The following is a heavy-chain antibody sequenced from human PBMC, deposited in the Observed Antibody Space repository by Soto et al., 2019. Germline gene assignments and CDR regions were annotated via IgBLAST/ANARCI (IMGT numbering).Heavy chain of an antibody. CDR1: GYTFTGYY. Sequence: ASVKVSCKASGYTFTGYYMHWVRQAPGQGLEWMGWINPNSGGTNYAQKFQGGVTMTRDTSISTAYMELSRLRSDDTAVYYCARVRNSSPFYYYYGMDVWGQGTTVTVSS. CDR2: INPNSGGT. D-gene: IGHD6-6*01. CDR3: ARVRNSSPFYYYYGMDV. J-gene: IGHJ6*02. V-gene: IGHV1-2*02.